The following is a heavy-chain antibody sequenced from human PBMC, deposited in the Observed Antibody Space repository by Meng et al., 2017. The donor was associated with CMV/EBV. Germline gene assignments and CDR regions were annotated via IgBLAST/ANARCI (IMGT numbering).Heavy chain of an antibody. Sequence: EVQLVGSGGGVVRPGGSLRLSCAASGFTFDDYGMSWVRQAPGKGLEWVSVIYSGGSTYYADSVKGRFTISRDNSKNTLYLQMNSLRAEDTAVYYCARIGSGSYSWDYWGQGTLVTVSS. CDR3: ARIGSGSYSWDY. V-gene: IGHV3-66*01. J-gene: IGHJ4*02. CDR2: IYSGGST. CDR1: GFTFDDYG. D-gene: IGHD1-26*01.